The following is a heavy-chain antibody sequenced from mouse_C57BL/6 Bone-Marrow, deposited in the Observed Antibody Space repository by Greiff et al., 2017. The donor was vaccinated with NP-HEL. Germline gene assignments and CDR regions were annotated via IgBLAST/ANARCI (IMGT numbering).Heavy chain of an antibody. Sequence: VQLQQSGAELVRPGASVKLSCKASGYTFTDYYITWVKQRPGQGLEWIARIYPGSGNTYYNEKFKGKATLTAEKSSSTAYMQLSSLTSEDSAVYFCAIGSSHYYAMDYWGQGTSVTVSS. CDR3: AIGSSHYYAMDY. CDR1: GYTFTDYY. D-gene: IGHD1-1*01. CDR2: IYPGSGNT. V-gene: IGHV1-76*01. J-gene: IGHJ4*01.